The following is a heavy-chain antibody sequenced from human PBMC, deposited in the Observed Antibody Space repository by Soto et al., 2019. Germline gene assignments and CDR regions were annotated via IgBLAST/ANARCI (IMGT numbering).Heavy chain of an antibody. D-gene: IGHD3-16*01. Sequence: ASVKVSCKASGYTFNFYGITWVRQAPGQGLEWMGWISGFNGNTNYAADLQGRVTMTTDTSTSTAYMELRGLRSDDTAVYYCARIGVSSGHESPDFDSWGKGTLVTVS. CDR3: ARIGVSSGHESPDFDS. V-gene: IGHV1-18*01. CDR2: ISGFNGNT. J-gene: IGHJ4*02. CDR1: GYTFNFYG.